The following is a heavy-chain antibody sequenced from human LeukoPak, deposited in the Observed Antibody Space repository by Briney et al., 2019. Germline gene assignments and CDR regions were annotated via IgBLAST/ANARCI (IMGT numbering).Heavy chain of an antibody. D-gene: IGHD6-19*01. CDR2: TYYRSKWYI. V-gene: IGHV6-1*01. J-gene: IGHJ5*02. CDR3: ARGGAVSGSFSWFDP. CDR1: GDIVSSNSAA. Sequence: SQTLSLTCSISGDIVSSNSAAWTWIRQSPSRGLEWLTRTYYRSKWYIDYAASLKGRITITPDTSKNQFSLQVNSVTPEDTAVYYCARGGAVSGSFSWFDPWGQGILVTVSS.